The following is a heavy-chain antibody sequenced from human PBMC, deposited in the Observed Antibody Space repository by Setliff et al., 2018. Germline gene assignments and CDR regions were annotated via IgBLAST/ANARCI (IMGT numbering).Heavy chain of an antibody. J-gene: IGHJ1*01. Sequence: PGESLKISCAASGLTLTPYTMTWVRQAPGKGPEWVSSISDTSAFIYYADSVKGRFTISRDNAKNTLYLQMNSLRADDTAVYYCARASLGKLGSAVEYFHHWGQGTLVTVSS. D-gene: IGHD2-15*01. CDR3: ARASLGKLGSAVEYFHH. CDR2: ISDTSAFI. CDR1: GLTLTPYT. V-gene: IGHV3-21*06.